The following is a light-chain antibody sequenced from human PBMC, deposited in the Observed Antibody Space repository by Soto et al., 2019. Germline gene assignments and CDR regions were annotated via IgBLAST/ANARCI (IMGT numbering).Light chain of an antibody. CDR1: ESVHRY. J-gene: IGKJ3*01. V-gene: IGKV3-15*01. Sequence: EVVMTQSPATLSVSPGERVTLSCRASESVHRYLAWYQQKPGQGPRLLIYYASTRATSVPARFTGSGSGTEFTLTISSLQSGEFGVYHCQHYSNCPPTFGPGTKVEIK. CDR3: QHYSNCPPT. CDR2: YAS.